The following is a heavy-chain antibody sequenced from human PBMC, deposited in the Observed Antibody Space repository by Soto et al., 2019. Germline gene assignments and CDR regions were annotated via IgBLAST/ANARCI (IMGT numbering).Heavy chain of an antibody. V-gene: IGHV5-10-1*01. Sequence: PXESLKIYLGGSGYSFTSYVVIWVRQMPGKGLEWMGSIYPSDSYTNYRPSFQGHVTISADKSISTAYLQWSSLKASDTAMYYCARRSSGWSANDYWGQGTLVTVSS. CDR2: IYPSDSYT. CDR3: ARRSSGWSANDY. CDR1: GYSFTSYV. D-gene: IGHD6-19*01. J-gene: IGHJ4*02.